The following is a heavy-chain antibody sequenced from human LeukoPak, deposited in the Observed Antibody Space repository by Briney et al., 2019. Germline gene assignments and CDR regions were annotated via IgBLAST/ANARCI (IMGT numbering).Heavy chain of an antibody. D-gene: IGHD1-26*01. V-gene: IGHV3-48*01. CDR3: AREFSGSNYGFPFDY. CDR1: GFTFDDYG. Sequence: GGSLRLSCAASGFTFDDYGMSWVRQAPGKGLEWVSYISSSSSTIYYADSVKGRFTISRDNAKNSLYLKMNSLRAEDTAVYYCAREFSGSNYGFPFDYWGQGTLVTVSS. CDR2: ISSSSSTI. J-gene: IGHJ4*02.